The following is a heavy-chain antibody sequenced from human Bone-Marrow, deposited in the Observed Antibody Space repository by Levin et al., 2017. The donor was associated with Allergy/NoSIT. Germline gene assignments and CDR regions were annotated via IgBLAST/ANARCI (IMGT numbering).Heavy chain of an antibody. CDR3: AKVRRGLDAFDV. CDR2: ISGSDDST. D-gene: IGHD3/OR15-3a*01. CDR1: GFIFSSSA. Sequence: GESLKISCAASGFIFSSSAMSWVRQAPGKGLEWVSSISGSDDSTYYKESVKGRLTIPRDNSKDTIYLQMNNLRAEDTATYYCAKVRRGLDAFDVWGQGTMVTVSS. J-gene: IGHJ3*01. V-gene: IGHV3-23*01.